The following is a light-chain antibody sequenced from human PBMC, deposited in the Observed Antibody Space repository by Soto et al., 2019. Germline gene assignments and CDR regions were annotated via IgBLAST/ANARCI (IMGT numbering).Light chain of an antibody. CDR1: SNDIGTYEY. Sequence: QSVLTQPASMSGSPGQSITISCTGSSNDIGTYEYVSWHQHHPGRAPKLIIFGVNDRPSGISDRFSGSKSGNTASLTIFGLQLEDEAVYYCSSYTTGSTLPWVFGTGTKVTAL. CDR2: GVN. J-gene: IGLJ1*01. CDR3: SSYTTGSTLPWV. V-gene: IGLV2-14*01.